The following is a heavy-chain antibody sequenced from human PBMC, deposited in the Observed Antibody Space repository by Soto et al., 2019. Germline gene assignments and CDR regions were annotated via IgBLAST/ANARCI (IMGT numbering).Heavy chain of an antibody. Sequence: GGSLRLSCGASGFTFSNYGMHWVRQAPGKGLEWVAFISNDGSNKNYADSVKGRFSISRDNSENTLSLQLNSLRAEDTAVYFCAKAQPPVYYYHSRAPFDYWGQGTLVTVSS. CDR3: AKAQPPVYYYHSRAPFDY. CDR2: ISNDGSNK. D-gene: IGHD3-22*01. J-gene: IGHJ4*02. CDR1: GFTFSNYG. V-gene: IGHV3-30*18.